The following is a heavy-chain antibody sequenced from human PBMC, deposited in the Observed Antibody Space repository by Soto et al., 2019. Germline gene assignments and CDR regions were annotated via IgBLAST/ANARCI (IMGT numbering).Heavy chain of an antibody. J-gene: IGHJ4*02. CDR2: ISSNGGST. V-gene: IGHV3-64*01. CDR1: GFTFSSYA. D-gene: IGHD6-13*01. Sequence: EVPLVESGGGLVQPGGSLRLSCAASGFTFSSYAMHWVRQAPGKGLEYVSAISSNGGSTHYANSVKGRFTISRDNSKNPLELQIGSLRAEDMAVYYCARLDPIAAAFDYWGQGTLGTVSS. CDR3: ARLDPIAAAFDY.